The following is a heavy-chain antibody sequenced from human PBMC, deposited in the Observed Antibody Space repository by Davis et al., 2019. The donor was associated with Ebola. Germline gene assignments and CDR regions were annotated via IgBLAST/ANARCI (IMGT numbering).Heavy chain of an antibody. D-gene: IGHD2-21*01. CDR2: IRNSDNT. J-gene: IGHJ2*01. CDR1: GFTFNNYA. Sequence: GESLKISCAASGFTFNNYAMSWVRQVPGKGLEWVSAIRNSDNTYYADSVKGRFTISRDNPKNMVYLQMNSLRVEDTAVYYCTKRPAYCGSDCFEWYFDLWGRGTLVTVSS. CDR3: TKRPAYCGSDCFEWYFDL. V-gene: IGHV3-23*01.